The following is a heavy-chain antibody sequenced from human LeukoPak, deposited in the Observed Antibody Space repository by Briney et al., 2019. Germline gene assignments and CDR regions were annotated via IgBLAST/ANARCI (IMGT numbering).Heavy chain of an antibody. CDR2: ISAYNGNT. Sequence: ASVKVSCKASGYTFTSYGISWVRQAPGQGLEWMGWISAYNGNTNYAQKLQGRVTMTTDTSASTAYMELSSLTSEDTAVYYCARERANMITSGGVIATTGYWGQGTLVTVSS. J-gene: IGHJ4*02. CDR3: ARERANMITSGGVIATTGY. D-gene: IGHD3-16*02. CDR1: GYTFTSYG. V-gene: IGHV1-18*01.